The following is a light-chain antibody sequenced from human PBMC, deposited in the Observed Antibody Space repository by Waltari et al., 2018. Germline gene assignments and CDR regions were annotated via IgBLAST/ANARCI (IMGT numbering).Light chain of an antibody. V-gene: IGLV2-18*02. CDR2: EFP. CDR3: ASYTYTETTTPRVL. J-gene: IGLJ3*02. CDR1: STDIGKYDR. Sequence: QSALTQPPSVSGSPGQSVTISCTGTSTDIGKYDRVSWYHQAPGTAPKRLLSEFPRRPSGVSDRFSGSKSGTTASLTISWLQADDEGDYFLASYTYTETTTPRVLFGGGTNLTVL.